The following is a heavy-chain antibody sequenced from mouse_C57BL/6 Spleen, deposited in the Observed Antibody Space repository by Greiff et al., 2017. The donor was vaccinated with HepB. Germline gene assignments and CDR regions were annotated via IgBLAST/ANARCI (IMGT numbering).Heavy chain of an antibody. CDR3: ARRPGTGYAMDY. V-gene: IGHV5-15*01. CDR1: GFTFSDYG. CDR2: ISNLAYSI. D-gene: IGHD4-1*01. Sequence: EVHLVESGGGLVQPGGSLKLSCAASGFTFSDYGMAWVRQAPRKGPEWVAFISNLAYSIYYADTVTGRFTISRENAKNTLYLEMSSLRSEDTAMYYCARRPGTGYAMDYWGQGTSVTVSS. J-gene: IGHJ4*01.